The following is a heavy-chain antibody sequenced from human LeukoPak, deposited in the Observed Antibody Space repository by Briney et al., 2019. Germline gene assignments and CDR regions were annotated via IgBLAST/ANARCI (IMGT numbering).Heavy chain of an antibody. CDR1: GGTFSSYA. Sequence: SVKVSCKASGGTFSSYAISWVRQAPGQGLEWMGRIIPIFGTAHYAQKFQGRVTITTDESTSTAYMKLSSLRSEDTAVYHCARRMYYYGSGSHFDYWGQGTLVTVSS. V-gene: IGHV1-69*05. D-gene: IGHD3-10*01. CDR3: ARRMYYYGSGSHFDY. CDR2: IIPIFGTA. J-gene: IGHJ4*02.